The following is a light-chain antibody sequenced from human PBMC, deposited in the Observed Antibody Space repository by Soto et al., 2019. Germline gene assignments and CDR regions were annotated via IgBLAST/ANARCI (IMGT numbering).Light chain of an antibody. J-gene: IGKJ1*01. Sequence: EIVLTQSPGTLSLFPGEGAALSCRTSQSVSGNYVAWYQQKPGQAPRLIIYGASTRATGIPDRFSGSGSGTDFTRTIXRLEPEDFAIYYCQQYGTSFWTFGQGTKVEIK. CDR3: QQYGTSFWT. CDR2: GAS. V-gene: IGKV3-20*01. CDR1: QSVSGNY.